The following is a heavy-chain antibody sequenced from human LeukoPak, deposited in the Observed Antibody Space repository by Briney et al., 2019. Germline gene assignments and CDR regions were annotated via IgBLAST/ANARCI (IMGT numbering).Heavy chain of an antibody. CDR3: AVGRDIRVAGPGGYFDY. CDR2: ISPGGQTT. J-gene: IGHJ4*02. V-gene: IGHV3-11*01. D-gene: IGHD6-19*01. Sequence: GGSLRLSCAASGFTFSDYHMTWIRQAPGKGLEWISYISPGGQTTYFADSVKGRVTLSRDNAKNSLSLQMNSLTADDTAVYFCAVGRDIRVAGPGGYFDYWGQGTLVDVSS. CDR1: GFTFSDYH.